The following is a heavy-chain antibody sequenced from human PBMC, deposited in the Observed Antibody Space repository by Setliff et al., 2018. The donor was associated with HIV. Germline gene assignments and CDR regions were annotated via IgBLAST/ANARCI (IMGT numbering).Heavy chain of an antibody. CDR3: ARGHDNKYYYFYYMDV. CDR1: GDSISSGSYF. Sequence: SETLSLTCTVSGDSISSGSYFWIWIRQPAGKGLEWIGHISTTGGTNYNPSLKSRVIMSVDTSRNQFSLKLSSVTAADTAVYYCARGHDNKYYYFYYMDVWGKGTTVTVSS. D-gene: IGHD3-9*01. J-gene: IGHJ6*03. V-gene: IGHV4-61*09. CDR2: ISTTGGT.